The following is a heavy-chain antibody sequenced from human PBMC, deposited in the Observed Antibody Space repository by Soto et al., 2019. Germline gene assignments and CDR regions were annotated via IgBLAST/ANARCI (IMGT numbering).Heavy chain of an antibody. CDR1: GGSFSGYY. Sequence: SETLSLTCAVYGGSFSGYYWSWIRRPPGKGLEWIGEINHSGSTNYNPSLKSRVTISVDTSKNQFSLKLSSVTAADTAVYYCARVVVAATRVNFDYWGQGTLVTVSS. CDR3: ARVVVAATRVNFDY. J-gene: IGHJ4*02. V-gene: IGHV4-34*01. CDR2: INHSGST. D-gene: IGHD2-15*01.